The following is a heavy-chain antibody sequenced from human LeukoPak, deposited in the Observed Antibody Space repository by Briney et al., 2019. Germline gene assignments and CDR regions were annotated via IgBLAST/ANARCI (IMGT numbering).Heavy chain of an antibody. Sequence: SETLSLTCAVYGGSFSGYYWSWIRQPPGKRLEWIGEINHSGSTNYNPSLKSRVTISVDTSKNQFSLKLSSVTAADTAVYYCARERAMVVAARRSYYYYGMDVWGQGTTVTVSS. CDR3: ARERAMVVAARRSYYYYGMDV. CDR1: GGSFSGYY. CDR2: INHSGST. J-gene: IGHJ6*02. D-gene: IGHD2-15*01. V-gene: IGHV4-34*01.